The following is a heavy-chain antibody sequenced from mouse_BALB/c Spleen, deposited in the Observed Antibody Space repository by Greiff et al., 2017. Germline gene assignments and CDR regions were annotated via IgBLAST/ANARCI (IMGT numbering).Heavy chain of an antibody. D-gene: IGHD2-13*01. J-gene: IGHJ2*01. CDR1: GFTFSSYG. CDR3: ARRGPGDYIDG. V-gene: IGHV5-6*01. Sequence: EVHLVESGGGLVKPGGSLKLSCAASGFTFSSYGMSWVRQTPDKRLEWVATISSSGSYTYYPDSVKGRFPISRDNAKNTLYLQMSSLKSEDTAMYYCARRGPGDYIDGRGQGTTHTVS. CDR2: ISSSGSYT.